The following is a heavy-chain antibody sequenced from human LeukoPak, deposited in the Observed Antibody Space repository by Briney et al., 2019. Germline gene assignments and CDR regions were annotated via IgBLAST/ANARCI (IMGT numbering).Heavy chain of an antibody. Sequence: GGSLRLSCAASGFTFSDAWMGWVRQAPGMGLEWVGRIKSDSAGGTTDYAAPVKGRFTLLRDDSKNTLDLQMNSLKTEDTGVYYCSTDGGVAARRGAYWGQGTLVTVSS. CDR1: GFTFSDAW. CDR2: IKSDSAGGTT. J-gene: IGHJ4*02. D-gene: IGHD6-6*01. V-gene: IGHV3-15*01. CDR3: STDGGVAARRGAY.